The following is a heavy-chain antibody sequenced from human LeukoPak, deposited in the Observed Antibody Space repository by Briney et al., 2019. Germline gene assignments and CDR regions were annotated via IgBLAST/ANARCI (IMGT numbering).Heavy chain of an antibody. D-gene: IGHD1-26*01. J-gene: IGHJ4*02. CDR1: GFTFSSYA. CDR3: AKFSLVTGGSYYYFDY. Sequence: GGSLRLSCAASGFTFSSYAMSWVRQAPGKGLEWVSAISGSGGSTYYADSVKGRFTISRDNSKNTLHLQMNSLRAEDTAVYYCAKFSLVTGGSYYYFDYWGQGTLVTVSS. CDR2: ISGSGGST. V-gene: IGHV3-23*01.